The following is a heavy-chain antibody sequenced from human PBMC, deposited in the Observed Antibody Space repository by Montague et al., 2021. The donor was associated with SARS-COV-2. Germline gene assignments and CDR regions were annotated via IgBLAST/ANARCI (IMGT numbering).Heavy chain of an antibody. Sequence: SETLSLTCTVSGGSISNYYWSWIWQPAGKGLERIGRIYSSGSTNYNSSLKSRISMSVDTSKNKFSLKLSSVTAADTAIYYCARDYSHCSGGSCVFDYWGQGTLVTVSS. J-gene: IGHJ4*02. CDR1: GGSISNYY. CDR3: ARDYSHCSGGSCVFDY. V-gene: IGHV4-4*07. CDR2: IYSSGST. D-gene: IGHD2-15*01.